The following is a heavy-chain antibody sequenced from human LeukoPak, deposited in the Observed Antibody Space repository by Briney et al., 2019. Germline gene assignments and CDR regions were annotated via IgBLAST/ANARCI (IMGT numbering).Heavy chain of an antibody. V-gene: IGHV1-18*01. CDR3: ARGSSYGFSMGY. Sequence: ASVKVSCKASGYTFTTYGISWVRQAPGQGLEWMGWISTYNGDTNYAQKLQDRVTMTTDTSTSTAYMELRSLRSDDTAVYYCARGSSYGFSMGYWGQGTLVTVSS. CDR2: ISTYNGDT. J-gene: IGHJ4*02. D-gene: IGHD5-18*01. CDR1: GYTFTTYG.